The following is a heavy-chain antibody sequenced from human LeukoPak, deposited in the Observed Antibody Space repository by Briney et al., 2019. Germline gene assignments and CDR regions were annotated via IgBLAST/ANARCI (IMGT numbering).Heavy chain of an antibody. CDR2: INHRGST. CDR1: GGSFSGYY. J-gene: IGHJ4*02. Sequence: SETLSLTCAVYGGSFSGYYWTWIRQTPGKGLEWIGEINHRGSTNYNPSLESRVTIPVDTSKNHFSLDLPSVTAADTAVYYCASGGWYRGYWGQGTLVTVSS. D-gene: IGHD2-15*01. V-gene: IGHV4-34*01. CDR3: ASGGWYRGY.